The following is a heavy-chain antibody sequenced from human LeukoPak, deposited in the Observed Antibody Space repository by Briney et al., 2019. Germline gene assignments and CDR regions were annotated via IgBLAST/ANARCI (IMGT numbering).Heavy chain of an antibody. D-gene: IGHD3-22*01. J-gene: IGHJ4*02. CDR2: IDWDDDK. CDR1: GFSLTTNGMC. Sequence: GSGPTLVNPTQTLTLTCTFSGFSLTTNGMCVSWIRQPPGKALEWLARIDWDDDKYYSRSLKTRLTISKDTSKNQVVLTMTNMDPVDTATYYCDNSGFDYWGQGTLVTVSS. CDR3: DNSGFDY. V-gene: IGHV2-70*12.